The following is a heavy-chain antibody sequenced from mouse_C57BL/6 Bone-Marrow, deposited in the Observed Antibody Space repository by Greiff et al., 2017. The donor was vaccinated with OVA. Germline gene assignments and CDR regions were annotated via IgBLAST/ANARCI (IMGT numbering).Heavy chain of an antibody. D-gene: IGHD1-3*01. CDR2: IDPSDSET. V-gene: IGHV1-52*01. Sequence: QVQLQQPGAELVRPGSSVKLSCKASGYTFTSYWMHWVKQRPIHGLEWIGNIDPSDSETHYNQKFKDKATLTVDKSSSTAYMQLSSLTSEDSAVYYCAKGLKGAMEYWGQGTSVTVSS. J-gene: IGHJ4*01. CDR3: AKGLKGAMEY. CDR1: GYTFTSYW.